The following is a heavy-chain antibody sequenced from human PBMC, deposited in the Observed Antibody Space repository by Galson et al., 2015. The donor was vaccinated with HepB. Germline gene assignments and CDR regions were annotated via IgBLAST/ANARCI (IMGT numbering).Heavy chain of an antibody. J-gene: IGHJ4*02. Sequence: SLRLSCAASGFTFSSYAMHWVRQAPGTGLEWVAVISYDGSNKYYADSVKGRFTISRDNSKNTLYLQMNSLRAEDTAVYYCARVLIVTYAFDYWGQGTLVTVSS. CDR1: GFTFSSYA. D-gene: IGHD3-16*01. V-gene: IGHV3-30*04. CDR2: ISYDGSNK. CDR3: ARVLIVTYAFDY.